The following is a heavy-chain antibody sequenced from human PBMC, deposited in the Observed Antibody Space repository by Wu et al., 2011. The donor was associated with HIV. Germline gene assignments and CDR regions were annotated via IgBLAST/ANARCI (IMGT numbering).Heavy chain of an antibody. V-gene: IGHV1-18*01. D-gene: IGHD6-13*01. CDR2: INVYNGNT. Sequence: QVHLVQSGPEVKKPGASVKVSCKASGYTFSSYGISWVRQAPGQGLEWMGWINVYNGNTNYAQNLQGRVTLTTDTSMSTAYLNLRSLRSDDTAVYYCARTGYSSSWLTSSRGTYFDYVGRGNPGHRLL. CDR3: ARTGYSSSWLTSSRGTYFDY. J-gene: IGHJ4*02. CDR1: GYTFSSYG.